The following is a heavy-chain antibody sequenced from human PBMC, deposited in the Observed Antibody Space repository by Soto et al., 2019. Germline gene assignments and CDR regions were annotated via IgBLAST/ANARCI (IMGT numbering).Heavy chain of an antibody. V-gene: IGHV3-74*01. CDR1: GFTFSSYW. Sequence: EVQLVESGGGLVQPGGSLRLSCAASGFTFSSYWMHWVRQAPGKGLVWVSRIKTDGSGTYYADSVKGRLTISRDNAKDPLYPEKNSLRVEDTALDYWARGDGEHFDGKGYPGRPWGPGTLVTVSS. J-gene: IGHJ5*02. D-gene: IGHD2-15*01. CDR3: ARGDGEHFDGKGYPGRP. CDR2: IKTDGSGT.